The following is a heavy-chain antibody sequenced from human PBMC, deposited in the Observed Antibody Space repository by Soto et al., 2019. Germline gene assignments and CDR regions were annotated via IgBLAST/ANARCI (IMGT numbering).Heavy chain of an antibody. J-gene: IGHJ3*02. V-gene: IGHV3-48*03. CDR1: GFDFRSYE. Sequence: PGGSLRLFCVASGFDFRSYEMNWVRQAPGKGLEWVSNIRANDESIYYADSVKGRVSVSRDNARNSLFLEMNSLRVDDTAVYYCARETLRDAIDIWGQGTMVTVSS. CDR2: IRANDESI. CDR3: ARETLRDAIDI.